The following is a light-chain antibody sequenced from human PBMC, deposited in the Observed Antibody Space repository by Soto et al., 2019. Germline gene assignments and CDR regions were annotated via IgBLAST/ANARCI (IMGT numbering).Light chain of an antibody. J-gene: IGLJ1*01. CDR3: SSYAGSSTYV. CDR1: SSDVGGYDY. V-gene: IGLV2-8*01. Sequence: QSVLTQPPSASGSPGQSVTISCTGTSSDVGGYDYVSWYQQHPGKAPKLMIYEVSKRPSGVPDRFSGSKSGNTASLTVSGLQAEDEADYYCSSYAGSSTYVFGPGTKVTV. CDR2: EVS.